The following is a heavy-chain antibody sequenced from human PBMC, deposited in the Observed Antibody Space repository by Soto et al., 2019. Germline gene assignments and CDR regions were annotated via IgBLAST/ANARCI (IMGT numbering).Heavy chain of an antibody. CDR1: GYTFTSYD. Sequence: ASVKVSCKASGYTFTSYDINWVRQATGQGLEWMGWMNPNSGNTGYAQKFQGRVTMTRNTSIGTAYMELSSLRSEDTAVYYCATSPRYCSGGSCYFGAFDIWGQGTMVTVS. CDR3: ATSPRYCSGGSCYFGAFDI. D-gene: IGHD2-15*01. CDR2: MNPNSGNT. V-gene: IGHV1-8*01. J-gene: IGHJ3*02.